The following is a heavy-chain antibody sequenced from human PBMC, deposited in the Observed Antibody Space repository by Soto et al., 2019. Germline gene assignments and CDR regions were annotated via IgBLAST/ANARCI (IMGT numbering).Heavy chain of an antibody. CDR3: ARESSSSCHDY. Sequence: QVQLVQSGAEVKKPGASVKVACKASGYTFTSYGISWVRQAPGQGLEWMGWSSAYNGNTNYAPKLQGRVTMTTDTSTSTADMELRSLRSDDTAVYYCARESSSSCHDYWGQGTLVTVSS. D-gene: IGHD6-13*01. CDR2: SSAYNGNT. CDR1: GYTFTSYG. V-gene: IGHV1-18*01. J-gene: IGHJ4*02.